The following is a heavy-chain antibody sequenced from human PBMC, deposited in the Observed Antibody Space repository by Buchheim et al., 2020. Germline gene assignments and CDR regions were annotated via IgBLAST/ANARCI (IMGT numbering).Heavy chain of an antibody. Sequence: QVQLVESGGGVVQPGRSLRLSCAASGFTFSSYAMHWVRQAPGKGLEWVAVISYDGSNKYYADSVKGRFTISRDNSKNTLYLQMNSLRAEDTAVYYCARDRVVAASFDYWGQGTL. V-gene: IGHV3-30*04. D-gene: IGHD2-15*01. CDR1: GFTFSSYA. J-gene: IGHJ4*02. CDR3: ARDRVVAASFDY. CDR2: ISYDGSNK.